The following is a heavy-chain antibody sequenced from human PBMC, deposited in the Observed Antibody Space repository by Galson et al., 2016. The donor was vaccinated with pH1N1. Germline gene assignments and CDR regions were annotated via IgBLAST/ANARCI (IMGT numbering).Heavy chain of an antibody. V-gene: IGHV3-15*01. J-gene: IGHJ3*02. CDR3: ATENYIREFEADAFDI. CDR1: GFPFSNAW. Sequence: SLRLSCAASGFPFSNAWISWVRQAPGKGLEWVGRVKNKIDGETTDYATFVKGRFTVSRDDAKSTPYLQMNRLQTDDTGVYYCATENYIREFEADAFDIWGQGAMVIVSS. CDR2: VKNKIDGETT. D-gene: IGHD1-7*01.